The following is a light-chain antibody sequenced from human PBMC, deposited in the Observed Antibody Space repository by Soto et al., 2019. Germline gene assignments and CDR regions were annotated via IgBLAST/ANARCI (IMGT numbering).Light chain of an antibody. CDR1: PSLLYRSNDNNY. CDR3: QQYHSPSFT. V-gene: IGKV4-1*01. Sequence: DIVMTLSPDSLTVSLGERAAINCKSSPSLLYRSNDNNYRGWYQKKSGQPPKVLIYRASTRESGVPDRFSGSGYGTDFALNINSLQAEDVAVYYCQQYHSPSFTFSPGTKVDIK. CDR2: RAS. J-gene: IGKJ3*01.